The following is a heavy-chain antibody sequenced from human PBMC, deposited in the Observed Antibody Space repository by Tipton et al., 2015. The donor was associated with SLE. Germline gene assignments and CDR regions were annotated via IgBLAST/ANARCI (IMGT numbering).Heavy chain of an antibody. Sequence: TLSLNCAVYGASFSGYFWSWIRQPPGKGLEWIGEINHSGSTNYKPSLKSRVTISVDTSKNQFSLKLSSVTAADTAVYYCARGPYDFWSGSPYYFDYWGQGTLVTVSS. CDR2: INHSGST. V-gene: IGHV4-34*01. CDR3: ARGPYDFWSGSPYYFDY. J-gene: IGHJ4*02. CDR1: GASFSGYF. D-gene: IGHD3-3*01.